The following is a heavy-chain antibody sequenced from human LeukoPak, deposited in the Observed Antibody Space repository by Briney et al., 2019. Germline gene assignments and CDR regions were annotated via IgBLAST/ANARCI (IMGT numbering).Heavy chain of an antibody. V-gene: IGHV1-18*01. Sequence: ASVTVSCKASGYTFTSYGISWVRQAPGQGLEWMGWISAYNGNTNYAQKLQGRVTMTTDTSTSTAYMELRSLRSDDTAMYYCARRLAVASYTDYWGQGTLVTVSS. CDR1: GYTFTSYG. D-gene: IGHD6-19*01. CDR3: ARRLAVASYTDY. CDR2: ISAYNGNT. J-gene: IGHJ4*02.